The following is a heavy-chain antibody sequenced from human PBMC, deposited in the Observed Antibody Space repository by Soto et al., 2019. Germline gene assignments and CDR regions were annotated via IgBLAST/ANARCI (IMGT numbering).Heavy chain of an antibody. D-gene: IGHD3-3*01. CDR3: ARMGESPTPRPYDFWGGYEPYYYYGMDV. J-gene: IGHJ6*02. CDR1: GYTFTSYD. V-gene: IGHV1-18*01. CDR2: MNPNSGNT. Sequence: ASVKVSCKASGYTFTSYDINWVRQATGQGLEWMGWMNPNSGNTNYAQKLQGRVTMTTDTSTSTAYMELRSLRSDDTAVYYCARMGESPTPRPYDFWGGYEPYYYYGMDVWGQGTTVTVSS.